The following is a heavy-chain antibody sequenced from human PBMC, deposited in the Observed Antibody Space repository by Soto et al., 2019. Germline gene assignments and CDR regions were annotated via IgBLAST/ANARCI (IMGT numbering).Heavy chain of an antibody. V-gene: IGHV1-69*01. Sequence: QVQLVQSGAEVKKPGSSVKVSCKASGGIFSTYAISWLRQSPGQGLEWMGGIIPIFGTPNYAQRFQGRVTIPADESTRTAYMELSRLRSEDTDVYYCARDRDDYGSGNYYNRIDFWGHGTLVTVSS. CDR3: ARDRDDYGSGNYYNRIDF. J-gene: IGHJ4*01. CDR2: IIPIFGTP. CDR1: GGIFSTYA. D-gene: IGHD3-10*01.